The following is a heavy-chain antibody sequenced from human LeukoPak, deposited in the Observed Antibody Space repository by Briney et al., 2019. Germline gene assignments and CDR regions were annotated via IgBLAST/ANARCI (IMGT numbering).Heavy chain of an antibody. D-gene: IGHD1-14*01. Sequence: GGSLRLSCAASGFTLSGYWMRWVRQAPGKGLEWVATIKEDGSEKYYVDSVEGRFTISIDNAKNSVNLQMSSLRADDTAVYHCESTGGPWGQGTPVTVSS. CDR2: IKEDGSEK. CDR1: GFTLSGYW. CDR3: ESTGGP. V-gene: IGHV3-7*01. J-gene: IGHJ5*02.